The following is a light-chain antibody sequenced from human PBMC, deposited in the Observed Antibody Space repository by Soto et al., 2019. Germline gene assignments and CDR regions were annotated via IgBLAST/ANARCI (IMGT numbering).Light chain of an antibody. Sequence: EIVMTQSPATLSVSPGERATLSCRASQSVSSNLAWYQQKPGQAPRLLIYGASTRATGIPARFSGSGSGTEFTLAISSLLSEDFADYYCQQYNNWPPWTFGQGTKVEIK. CDR3: QQYNNWPPWT. V-gene: IGKV3-15*01. CDR1: QSVSSN. CDR2: GAS. J-gene: IGKJ1*01.